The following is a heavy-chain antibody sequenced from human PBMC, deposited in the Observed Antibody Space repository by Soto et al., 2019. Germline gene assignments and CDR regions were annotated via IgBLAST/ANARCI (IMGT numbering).Heavy chain of an antibody. D-gene: IGHD2-21*02. CDR1: GFSLSTGGVG. CDR2: IYWDNDK. CDR3: AHSRCGGDCLQSYSSHYYYGMDV. J-gene: IGHJ6*02. Sequence: QITLKESGPTLVKPTQTLTLTCTFSGFSLSTGGVGVGWIRQPPGEALEWLALIYWDNDKRYSPSLKSRLTITKAAYKNQVVLTMTNLDPVDTATYYCAHSRCGGDCLQSYSSHYYYGMDVWGQGTTVTVSS. V-gene: IGHV2-5*02.